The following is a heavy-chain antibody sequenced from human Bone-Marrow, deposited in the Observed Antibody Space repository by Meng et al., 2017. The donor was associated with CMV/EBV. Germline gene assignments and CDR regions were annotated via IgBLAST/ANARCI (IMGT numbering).Heavy chain of an antibody. CDR1: GYTFTSYG. CDR2: ISAYNGDT. J-gene: IGHJ3*02. D-gene: IGHD3-10*01. CDR3: AKGSGRGGATYNAFDI. V-gene: IGHV1-18*01. Sequence: ASVKVSCKASGYTFTSYGISWVRQAPGQGLEWMGWISAYNGDTNYAQKLQGRVTMTTDTSTSTAYMELRSLRSDDTAVYYCAKGSGRGGATYNAFDIWGQGTMVTVSS.